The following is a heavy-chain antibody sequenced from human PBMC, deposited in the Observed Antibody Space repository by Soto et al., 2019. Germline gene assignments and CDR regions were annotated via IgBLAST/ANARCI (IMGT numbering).Heavy chain of an antibody. CDR1: GFMFDDYA. V-gene: IGHV3-9*01. Sequence: EVQLVESGGGLVQPGRSLRLSCEASGFMFDDYAMDWVRQAPGKGLEWVSGISWNSNSIVYADSVKGRFTISRDNAKNSLYLQMNSLKPEDTALYYGANSQSIASRTCYSWVQGTLVTVSS. J-gene: IGHJ4*02. CDR3: ANSQSIASRTCYS. D-gene: IGHD6-6*01. CDR2: ISWNSNSI.